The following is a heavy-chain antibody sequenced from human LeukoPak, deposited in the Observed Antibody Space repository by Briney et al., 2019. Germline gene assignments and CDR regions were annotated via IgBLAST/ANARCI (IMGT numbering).Heavy chain of an antibody. J-gene: IGHJ4*02. V-gene: IGHV3-48*03. D-gene: IGHD3-22*01. CDR1: GFTFSTYE. Sequence: GGSLRLSCAASGFTFSTYEMNWVRQAPGKGLEWVSYIHNSGSTIYYADSVKGRFTISRDNVKNSLYLQMNNLRADDTAVYYCARDDYDSSTPYYFDYWGQGILVTVSS. CDR3: ARDDYDSSTPYYFDY. CDR2: IHNSGSTI.